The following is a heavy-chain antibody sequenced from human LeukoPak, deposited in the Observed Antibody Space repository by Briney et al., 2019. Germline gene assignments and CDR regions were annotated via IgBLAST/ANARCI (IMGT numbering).Heavy chain of an antibody. CDR2: ISSSGGTI. J-gene: IGHJ4*02. CDR1: GFTFSSYE. V-gene: IGHV3-48*03. D-gene: IGHD1/OR15-1a*01. CDR3: ALDQWRFDY. Sequence: GGSLRLSCAASGFTFSSYEMNWVRQAPGKGLEWVSYISSSGGTIYYADSVKGRFTISRDNAKNSLYLQMNSLRAEDTAVYYCALDQWRFDYWGQGTLVTVSS.